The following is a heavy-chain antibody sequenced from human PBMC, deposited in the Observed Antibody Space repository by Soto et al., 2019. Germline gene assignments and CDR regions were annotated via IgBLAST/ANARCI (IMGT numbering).Heavy chain of an antibody. J-gene: IGHJ6*02. D-gene: IGHD2-15*01. CDR3: ATNSLGNGSQGDV. CDR2: IIPIFGTT. V-gene: IGHV1-69*06. Sequence: QVQLVQSGAEVKEPGSSVKVSCKASGGTFSNYGFSWVRQAPGQGLEWMGGIIPIFGTTVYAQRFQGRVTMTADTTTSTAYMELSSLRSEDTAVYYCATNSLGNGSQGDVWGQGTTVTVSS. CDR1: GGTFSNYG.